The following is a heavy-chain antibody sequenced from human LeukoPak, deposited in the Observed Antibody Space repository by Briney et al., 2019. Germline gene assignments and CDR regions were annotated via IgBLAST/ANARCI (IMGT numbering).Heavy chain of an antibody. D-gene: IGHD5-18*01. V-gene: IGHV1-69*05. J-gene: IGHJ6*02. CDR3: AREGAIYQYSYGSYYYYGMDV. CDR2: IIPIFGTA. CDR1: GGTFSSYA. Sequence: GASVKVSCKASGGTFSSYAISWVRQAPGQGLEWMGGIIPIFGTANYEQKLQGRVTMTTDTSTSTAYMELRSLRSDDTAMYYCAREGAIYQYSYGSYYYYGMDVWGQGTTVTVSS.